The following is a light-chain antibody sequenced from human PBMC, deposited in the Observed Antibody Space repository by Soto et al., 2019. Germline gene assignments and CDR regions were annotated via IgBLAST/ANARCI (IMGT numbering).Light chain of an antibody. V-gene: IGKV1-8*01. CDR3: QQYYSYPIT. Sequence: AIRMTQSPSSLSASTGDRVTITCRASQGISSYLAWYQQKPGKAPKLLIYAASTLQSGVPSRFSGSRSGTDFTLTISCLQSEDFATYYCQQYYSYPITFGGGTKVEIK. J-gene: IGKJ4*01. CDR1: QGISSY. CDR2: AAS.